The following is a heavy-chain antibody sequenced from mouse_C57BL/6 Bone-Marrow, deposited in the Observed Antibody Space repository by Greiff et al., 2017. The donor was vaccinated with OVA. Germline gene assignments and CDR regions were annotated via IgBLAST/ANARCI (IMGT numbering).Heavy chain of an antibody. V-gene: IGHV7-1*01. D-gene: IGHD4-1*01. J-gene: IGHJ3*01. CDR3: ARDAQTGPFAY. CDR2: RRNKANDYTT. CDR1: GFTFSDFY. Sequence: DVMLVESGGGLVQSGRSLRLSCATSGFTFSDFYMEWVRQAPGKGLEWIAARRNKANDYTTEYSASVKGRFIVSRDTSQSILYLQMNALRAEDTAIYYCARDAQTGPFAYWGQGTLVTVSA.